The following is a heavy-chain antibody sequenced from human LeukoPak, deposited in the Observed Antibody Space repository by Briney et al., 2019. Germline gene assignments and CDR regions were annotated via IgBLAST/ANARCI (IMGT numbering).Heavy chain of an antibody. V-gene: IGHV4-59*12. CDR2: IYYSGST. D-gene: IGHD1-26*01. CDR3: ARGSIGGFDY. Sequence: KPSETLSLTCTVSGGSISSYYWSWIRQPPGKGLEGIGYIYYSGSTNYNPSPKSRVTISVDTSKNQFSVELSSVTAADTAVYYSARGSIGGFDYWGQGNLVSVSS. CDR1: GGSISSYY. J-gene: IGHJ4*02.